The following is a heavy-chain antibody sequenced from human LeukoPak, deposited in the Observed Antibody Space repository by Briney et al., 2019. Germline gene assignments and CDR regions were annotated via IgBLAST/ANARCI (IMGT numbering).Heavy chain of an antibody. D-gene: IGHD6-19*01. CDR3: ASLPDPFLYSSGWFDY. Sequence: GASVKVSCKAFGGTFSSYAISWVRQAPGQGLEWMGRIIPILGIANYAQKFQGRVTITADKSTSTAYMELSSLRSEDTAVYYCASLPDPFLYSSGWFDYWGQGTLVTVSS. CDR1: GGTFSSYA. V-gene: IGHV1-69*04. CDR2: IIPILGIA. J-gene: IGHJ4*02.